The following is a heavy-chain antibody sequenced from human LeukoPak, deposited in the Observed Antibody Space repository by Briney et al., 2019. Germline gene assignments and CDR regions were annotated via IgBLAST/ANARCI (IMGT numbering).Heavy chain of an antibody. CDR2: ISYDGSNK. Sequence: GGSLRLPCAASGFTFSSYGMHWVRQAPGKGLEWVAIISYDGSNKYYADSVKGRFTISRDNSKNTLYLQMNSLRAEDTAVYYCAKDQGIAARTAEYFQHWGQGTLVTVSS. J-gene: IGHJ1*01. CDR1: GFTFSSYG. V-gene: IGHV3-30*18. CDR3: AKDQGIAARTAEYFQH. D-gene: IGHD6-6*01.